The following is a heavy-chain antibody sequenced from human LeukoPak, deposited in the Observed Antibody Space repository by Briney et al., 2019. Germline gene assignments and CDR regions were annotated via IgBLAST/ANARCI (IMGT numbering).Heavy chain of an antibody. D-gene: IGHD3-3*01. CDR1: GGSISDSTYY. CDR2: IYYSGST. CDR3: ATNEWSGYYFEY. J-gene: IGHJ4*02. Sequence: SETLSLTCTVSGGSISDSTYYWGWIRQPPGKGLEWIGNIYYSGSTYYNPSLKSRVTISVDTSKNQFSLKLSSVTAADTAVYYCATNEWSGYYFEYWGQGTLVPVSS. V-gene: IGHV4-39*01.